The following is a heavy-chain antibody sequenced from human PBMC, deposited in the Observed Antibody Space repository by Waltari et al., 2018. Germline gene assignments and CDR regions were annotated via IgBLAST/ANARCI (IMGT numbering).Heavy chain of an antibody. CDR3: AGTDLHTKIAFDS. J-gene: IGHJ4*02. Sequence: QVRLRESGPGLVKPSETLSLTCAVSGASGPSAAHYWGGIRQSPERGLEWIGTRYCTGTTHYNPSLRSRVTISADTSRDQFSLRVNSVTAADTAVYYCAGTDLHTKIAFDSWGQGTQVTVTA. CDR2: RYCTGTT. D-gene: IGHD2-21*01. V-gene: IGHV4-39*01. CDR1: GASGPSAAHY.